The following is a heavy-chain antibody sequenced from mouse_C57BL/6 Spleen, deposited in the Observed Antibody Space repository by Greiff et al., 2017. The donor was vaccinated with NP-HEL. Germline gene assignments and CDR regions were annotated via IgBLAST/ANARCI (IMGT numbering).Heavy chain of an antibody. Sequence: EVMLVESEGGLVQPGSSMKLSCTASGFTFSDYYMAWVRQVPEKGLEWVANINYDGSSTYYLDSLKSRFIISRDNAKNILYLQMSSLKSEDTARYYCARGGYYFDYWGQGTTLTVSS. CDR2: INYDGSST. CDR1: GFTFSDYY. V-gene: IGHV5-16*01. CDR3: ARGGYYFDY. J-gene: IGHJ2*01.